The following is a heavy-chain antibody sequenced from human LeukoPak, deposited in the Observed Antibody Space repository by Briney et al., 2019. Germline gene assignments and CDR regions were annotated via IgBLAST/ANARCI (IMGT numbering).Heavy chain of an antibody. V-gene: IGHV4-61*02. CDR1: GGSISSGSYY. J-gene: IGHJ4*02. Sequence: SETLSLTCTVSGGSISSGSYYWSWIRQPAGKGLEWIGRIYTSGSTNYNPSLKSRVTMSVDTSKNQFSLKLSSVTAADTAVYYCARDGYYGSGIVDYWGQGTLVTVSS. D-gene: IGHD3-10*01. CDR3: ARDGYYGSGIVDY. CDR2: IYTSGST.